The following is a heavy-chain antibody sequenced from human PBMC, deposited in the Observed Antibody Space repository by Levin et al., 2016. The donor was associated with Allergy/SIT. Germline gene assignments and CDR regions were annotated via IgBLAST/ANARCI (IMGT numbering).Heavy chain of an antibody. J-gene: IGHJ4*02. CDR3: ARDGSTGPYDY. V-gene: IGHV3-21*04. Sequence: GESLKISCAASGFTFSSYAMSWVRQAPGKGLEWVSSISSSSNYIYYADSLKGRFTISRDNAKNSLYLQMNSLRAEDTAIYYCARDGSTGPYDYWGQGTLVTVSS. CDR1: GFTFSSYA. CDR2: ISSSSNYI.